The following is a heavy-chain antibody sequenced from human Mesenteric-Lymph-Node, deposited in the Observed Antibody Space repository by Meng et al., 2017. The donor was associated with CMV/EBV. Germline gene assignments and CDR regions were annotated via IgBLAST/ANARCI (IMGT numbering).Heavy chain of an antibody. CDR1: GFTFSSYS. D-gene: IGHD2-2*02. Sequence: GESLKISCAASGFTFSSYSMNWVRQAPGKGLEWVSSISSSSSHIYYPDSVKGRFTISRDNAKNSLFLQMNSLRAEDTSVYYCASPYPATEGFYWYFDLWGRGTLVTVSS. CDR3: ASPYPATEGFYWYFDL. CDR2: ISSSSSHI. V-gene: IGHV3-21*01. J-gene: IGHJ2*01.